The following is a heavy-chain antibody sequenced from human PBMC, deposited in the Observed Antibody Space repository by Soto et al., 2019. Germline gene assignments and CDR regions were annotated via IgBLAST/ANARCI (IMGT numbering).Heavy chain of an antibody. D-gene: IGHD6-13*01. CDR1: GGSISSGGYS. Sequence: QLQLQESGSGLVKPSQTLSLTCAVSGGSISSGGYSWIWIRQPPGKGLEWIGYIYHSGSTYYNPSLKSRVTISVDRSKNQFSLKLISVTAADTAVYYCARGRSSSWADAFDIWGLGTMVTVSS. V-gene: IGHV4-30-2*01. CDR2: IYHSGST. CDR3: ARGRSSSWADAFDI. J-gene: IGHJ3*02.